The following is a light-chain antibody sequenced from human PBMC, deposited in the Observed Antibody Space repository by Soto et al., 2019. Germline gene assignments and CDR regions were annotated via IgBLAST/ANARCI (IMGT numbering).Light chain of an antibody. Sequence: IQMTQSPSSLSASVGDRVNITCRASQGIRNELSWYQQKPGKAPKFLIFAASNLQSGVPSRFSGSGSGTDFTLTISSLQPEDFATYFCLQDDDYPFTFGGGTKVDI. J-gene: IGKJ4*01. V-gene: IGKV1-6*01. CDR2: AAS. CDR1: QGIRNE. CDR3: LQDDDYPFT.